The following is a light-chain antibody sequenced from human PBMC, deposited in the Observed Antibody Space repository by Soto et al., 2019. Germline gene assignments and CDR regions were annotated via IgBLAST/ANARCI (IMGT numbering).Light chain of an antibody. CDR1: QSISSW. CDR3: QQYGRSPPWT. Sequence: IQMPQSPSHLYASVGDSVTITCRASQSISSWLAWYQQKPGKAPKLLIYDASSLESGVPSTFSGSGSGTEFTLTISSLQPDDFATYYCQQYGRSPPWTFGQGTKVEIK. J-gene: IGKJ1*01. V-gene: IGKV1-5*01. CDR2: DAS.